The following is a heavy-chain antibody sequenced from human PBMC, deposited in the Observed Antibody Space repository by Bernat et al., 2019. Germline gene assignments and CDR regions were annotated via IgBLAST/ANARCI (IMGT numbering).Heavy chain of an antibody. CDR2: ISYDGSNK. D-gene: IGHD3-22*01. J-gene: IGHJ4*02. CDR3: TKGPNHYYDSSGYMYYFDY. CDR1: GFTFSTYG. Sequence: QVQLVESGGGVVQPGRSLRLSCAASGFTFSTYGMHWVRQAPGKGLEWVAVISYDGSNKYYADSVKGRFTISRDKSKNTLFLQMNSLRAEDTAVYYCTKGPNHYYDSSGYMYYFDYWGQGALVTVSS. V-gene: IGHV3-30*18.